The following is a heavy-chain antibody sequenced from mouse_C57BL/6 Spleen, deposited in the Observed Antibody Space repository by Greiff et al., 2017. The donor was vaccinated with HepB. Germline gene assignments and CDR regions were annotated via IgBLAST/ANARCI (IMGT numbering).Heavy chain of an antibody. Sequence: EVQLVESGGGLVKPGGSLKLSCAASGFTFSDYGMHWVRQAPEKGLEWVAYISSGSSTIYYADTVKGRFTISRDNAKNTLFLQMTSLRSEDTAMYYCARNSITTVVATRDYYAMDYWGQGTSVTVSS. CDR1: GFTFSDYG. D-gene: IGHD1-1*01. CDR2: ISSGSSTI. J-gene: IGHJ4*01. CDR3: ARNSITTVVATRDYYAMDY. V-gene: IGHV5-17*01.